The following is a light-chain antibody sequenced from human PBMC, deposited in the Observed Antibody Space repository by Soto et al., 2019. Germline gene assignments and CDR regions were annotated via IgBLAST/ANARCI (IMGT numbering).Light chain of an antibody. CDR1: SSDVGGYKY. CDR2: DIR. CDR3: SSYTSSSTRV. J-gene: IGLJ1*01. Sequence: QSARTQPASVSGSPGQSITSSCTGTSSDVGGYKYVSWYQQHPGKAPKLMIYDIRNRPSGVSNRFSGSKSGNTASLTISGLQAEDEADYYCSSYTSSSTRVFGTATKLTVL. V-gene: IGLV2-14*03.